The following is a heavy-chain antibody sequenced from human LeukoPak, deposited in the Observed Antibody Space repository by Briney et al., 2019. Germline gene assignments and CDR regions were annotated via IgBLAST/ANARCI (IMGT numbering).Heavy chain of an antibody. CDR3: ARMVRGVGFDY. D-gene: IGHD3-10*01. CDR1: GFTFSSYE. CDR2: INQDGTEK. V-gene: IGHV3-7*03. J-gene: IGHJ4*02. Sequence: GGSLRLSGAASGFTFSSYEMNWVRQLPGKGLEWVANINQDGTEKYYVDSVKGRFTISRDNAKNSLDLQMNSLRAEDTAVYYCARMVRGVGFDYWGQGTLVTVSS.